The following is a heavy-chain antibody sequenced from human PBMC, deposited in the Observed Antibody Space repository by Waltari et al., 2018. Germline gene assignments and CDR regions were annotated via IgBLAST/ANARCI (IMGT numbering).Heavy chain of an antibody. J-gene: IGHJ4*02. Sequence: QVQLVQSGAEVKKPGSSVTVSCKASGDTFTSYTISWVRQAPGQGREWMGSSIPIFGMANYAQRFQDRVTMTADTSTSPAYMELSSLESDDTAVYYCATLGSGYFDYWGQGTLVTVSS. V-gene: IGHV1-69*02. D-gene: IGHD2-15*01. CDR3: ATLGSGYFDY. CDR1: GDTFTSYT. CDR2: SIPIFGMA.